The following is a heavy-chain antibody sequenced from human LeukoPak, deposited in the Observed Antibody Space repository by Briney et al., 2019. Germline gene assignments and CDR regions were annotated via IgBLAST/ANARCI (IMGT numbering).Heavy chain of an antibody. Sequence: SETLSLTCTVSGGSISSYYWSWIRQPPGKGLEWIGYIYYSGSTNYNPSLKSRVTISVDTSKNQFSLKLSSVTAADTAVYYCAGRKFGVTNDDAFDIWGQGTMVTVSS. V-gene: IGHV4-59*01. CDR1: GGSISSYY. CDR3: AGRKFGVTNDDAFDI. J-gene: IGHJ3*02. CDR2: IYYSGST. D-gene: IGHD3-10*01.